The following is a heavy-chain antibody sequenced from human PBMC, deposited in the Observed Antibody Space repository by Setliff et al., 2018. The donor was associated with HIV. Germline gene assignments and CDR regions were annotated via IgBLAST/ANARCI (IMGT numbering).Heavy chain of an antibody. CDR1: GFSFSSYS. CDR2: INTATVTTT. Sequence: GGSLRLSCAASGFSFSSYSMNWVRQAPGKGLEWIAYINTATVTTTVYYADSVKGRFTISRDNAKNSVYLQMHSLRVEDTAVYYCAAVPWGHSSLIIDHWGQGTPVTVSS. D-gene: IGHD3-16*01. J-gene: IGHJ4*02. V-gene: IGHV3-48*04. CDR3: AAVPWGHSSLIIDH.